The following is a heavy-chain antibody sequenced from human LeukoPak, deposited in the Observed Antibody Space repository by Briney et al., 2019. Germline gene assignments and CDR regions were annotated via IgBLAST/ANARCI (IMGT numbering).Heavy chain of an antibody. CDR2: IYYSGST. D-gene: IGHD3-22*01. V-gene: IGHV4-59*01. Sequence: SETLSLTCTVSSGSISSYYWSWIRQPPGKGLEWIGIIYYSGSTNYNPSLKSRVTISVDTSKNQFSLKLSSVTAADTAVYYCARGKTYYDISKDAFDIWGQGTMVTVSS. CDR3: ARGKTYYDISKDAFDI. CDR1: SGSISSYY. J-gene: IGHJ3*02.